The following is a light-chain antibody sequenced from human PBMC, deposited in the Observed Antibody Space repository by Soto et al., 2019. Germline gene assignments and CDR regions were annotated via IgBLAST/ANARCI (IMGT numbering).Light chain of an antibody. CDR2: DAS. J-gene: IGKJ5*01. V-gene: IGKV3-11*01. CDR3: QQRSNWST. Sequence: EIVFTHAPATLSTSPGERATLSFRASQSVSSYLAWYQQKPGQAPRLLIYDASIRATGIPARFSGSGSGTDFTLTISSLEPEDFAVYYCQQRSNWSTFGQGTRLEIK. CDR1: QSVSSY.